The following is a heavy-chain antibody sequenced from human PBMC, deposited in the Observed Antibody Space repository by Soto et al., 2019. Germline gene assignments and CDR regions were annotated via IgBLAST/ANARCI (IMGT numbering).Heavy chain of an antibody. CDR3: TRVLLGGYYGSDFDF. J-gene: IGHJ4*02. CDR1: GFRFSSYG. Sequence: EVLLVGSGGGPVKPGGSLRLSCTASGFRFSSYGMNWVRQAPGKGLAWVSSISSGSSFIYYADSVKGRFTISRDNAKNSLYLQMNSRRADDTAIYYCTRVLLGGYYGSDFDFWGQGTQVTVSS. V-gene: IGHV3-21*01. CDR2: ISSGSSFI. D-gene: IGHD1-26*01.